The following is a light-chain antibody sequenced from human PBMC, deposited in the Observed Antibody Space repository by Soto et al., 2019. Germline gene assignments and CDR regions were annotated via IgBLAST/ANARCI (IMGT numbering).Light chain of an antibody. Sequence: QSALTQPASVSGSPGQSITISCTGTSSDIGHYDYVSWYQQHPGEAPKLMIYHVTYRPSGVSNRCSGSKSGNSASLTISGLQADDEADYYCCSLTTSHTYVFGSGTKVTVL. J-gene: IGLJ1*01. CDR1: SSDIGHYDY. CDR3: CSLTTSHTYV. CDR2: HVT. V-gene: IGLV2-14*03.